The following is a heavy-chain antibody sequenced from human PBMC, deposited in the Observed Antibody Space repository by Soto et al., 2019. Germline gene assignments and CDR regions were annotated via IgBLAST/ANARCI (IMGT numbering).Heavy chain of an antibody. CDR2: INHSGST. CDR3: ARSPYCSSTSCHTRPLDY. D-gene: IGHD2-2*02. CDR1: GGSFSGYY. Sequence: SETLSLTCAVYGGSFSGYYWSWIRQPPGKGLEWIGEINHSGSTNYNPSLKSRVTISVDTSKNQFSLKLSSVTAADTAVYYCARSPYCSSTSCHTRPLDYWGQGTLVTVSS. V-gene: IGHV4-34*01. J-gene: IGHJ4*02.